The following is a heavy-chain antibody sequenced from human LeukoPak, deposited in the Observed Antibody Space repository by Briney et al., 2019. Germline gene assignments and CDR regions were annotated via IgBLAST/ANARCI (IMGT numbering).Heavy chain of an antibody. J-gene: IGHJ4*02. D-gene: IGHD3-10*01. V-gene: IGHV3-30-3*01. CDR2: ISYDGSNK. CDR1: GFTFSSYA. CDR3: ARDQLLWFGEFIKFDY. Sequence: GGSLRLSCAASGFTFSSYAMHWVRQAPGKGLEWVAVISYDGSNKYYADSVKGRFTISRDNSRNTLYLQMNSLRAEDTAVYYCARDQLLWFGEFIKFDYWGQGTLVTVSS.